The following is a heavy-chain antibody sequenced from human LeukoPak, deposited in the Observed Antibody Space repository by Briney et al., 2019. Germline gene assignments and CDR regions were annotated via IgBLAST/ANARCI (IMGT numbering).Heavy chain of an antibody. CDR2: IYTSGST. V-gene: IGHV4-4*07. CDR1: GGSISSYY. D-gene: IGHD3-22*01. CDR3: ARDRYYYDSSGYPFDY. J-gene: IGHJ4*02. Sequence: KASETLSLTCTVSGGSISSYYWSWIRQPAGKGLEWIGRIYTSGSTNYNPSLKSRVTMSVDTSKNQFSLKLSSVTAADTAVYYCARDRYYYDSSGYPFDYWGQGTLVTVSS.